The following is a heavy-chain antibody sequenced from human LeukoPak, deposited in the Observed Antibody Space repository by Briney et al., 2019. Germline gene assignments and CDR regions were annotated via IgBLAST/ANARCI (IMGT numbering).Heavy chain of an antibody. CDR3: ARDHYYYGSGSPIPY. Sequence: ASVKVPCKASGYTFTSYGISWVRQAPGQGLEWMGWISAYNGNTNYAQKLQGRVTMTTDTSTSTAYMELRSLRSDDTAVYYCARDHYYYGSGSPIPYWGQGTLVTVSS. J-gene: IGHJ4*02. CDR2: ISAYNGNT. CDR1: GYTFTSYG. V-gene: IGHV1-18*01. D-gene: IGHD3-10*01.